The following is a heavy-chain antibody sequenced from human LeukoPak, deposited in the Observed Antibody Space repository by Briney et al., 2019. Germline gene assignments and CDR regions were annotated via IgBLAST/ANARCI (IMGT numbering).Heavy chain of an antibody. CDR2: IYYSGST. Sequence: PSETLSLTCTVSGGSISSYYWSWIRQPPGKGLEWLGYIYYSGSTNYNPSLKSRVTISVDTSKNQFSLKLSSVTAADTAVYYCARVGLVVVPAGPFDPWGQGTLLTVSS. CDR3: ARVGLVVVPAGPFDP. J-gene: IGHJ5*02. CDR1: GGSISSYY. D-gene: IGHD2-2*01. V-gene: IGHV4-59*01.